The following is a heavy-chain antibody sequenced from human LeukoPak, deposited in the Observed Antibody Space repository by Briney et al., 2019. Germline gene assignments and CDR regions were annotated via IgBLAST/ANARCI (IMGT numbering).Heavy chain of an antibody. J-gene: IGHJ5*02. CDR2: IYYSGST. CDR1: GGSISSYY. D-gene: IGHD1-7*01. V-gene: IGHV4-59*01. Sequence: KPSETLSLTCTVSGGSISSYYWSWIRQPPGKGLEWIGYIYYSGSTNYNPSLKSRVTISVDTSKNQFSLKLSSVTAADTAVYYCARVRYWNYEGISWFDPWGQGTLVTVSS. CDR3: ARVRYWNYEGISWFDP.